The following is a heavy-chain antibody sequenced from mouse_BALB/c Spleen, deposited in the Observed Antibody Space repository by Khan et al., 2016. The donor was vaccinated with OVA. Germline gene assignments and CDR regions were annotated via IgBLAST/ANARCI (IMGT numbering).Heavy chain of an antibody. CDR2: ISSGGNYT. CDR3: ATLYFYGIRVYFDY. J-gene: IGHJ2*01. D-gene: IGHD1-1*01. CDR1: GFTFSSYG. Sequence: EVELVESGGDLVKPGGSLKLSCAASGFTFSSYGMSWVRQTPDKRLEWVATISSGGNYTYYPDSVKGRVTISRDNATNTLYLQLSSLKSEDTDMYCCATLYFYGIRVYFDYWGQGTTLTVSS. V-gene: IGHV5-6*01.